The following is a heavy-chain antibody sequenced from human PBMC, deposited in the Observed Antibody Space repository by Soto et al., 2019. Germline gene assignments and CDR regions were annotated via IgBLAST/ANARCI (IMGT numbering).Heavy chain of an antibody. Sequence: ASLKVSCKASGYSFTSYGTSWLRQPPEKGLEWMGWISAYNGNTNYAQKFQGRVTMTTDTSTSTVYMELRSLRSDDTAVYYGARERGLGVGDFWSQGTMVTVSS. CDR1: GYSFTSYG. D-gene: IGHD1-26*01. CDR2: ISAYNGNT. J-gene: IGHJ4*02. V-gene: IGHV1-18*01. CDR3: ARERGLGVGDF.